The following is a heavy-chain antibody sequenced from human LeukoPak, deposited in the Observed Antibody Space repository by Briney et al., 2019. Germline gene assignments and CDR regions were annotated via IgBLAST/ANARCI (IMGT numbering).Heavy chain of an antibody. CDR2: ISTYNGNT. CDR3: AIRFLEWFPFDY. J-gene: IGHJ4*02. CDR1: GYTFTNFG. V-gene: IGHV1-18*01. D-gene: IGHD3-3*01. Sequence: ASVKVSCKASGYTFTNFGISWVRQAPGQGLEWMGWISTYNGNTNYAQKLQGRVTMTTDTSTTTAYMELRSLRSDDTAVYYCAIRFLEWFPFDYWGQGTLVTVSS.